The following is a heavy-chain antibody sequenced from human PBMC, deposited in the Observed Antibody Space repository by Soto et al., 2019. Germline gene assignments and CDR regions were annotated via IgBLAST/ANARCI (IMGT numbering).Heavy chain of an antibody. J-gene: IGHJ6*02. Sequence: ASVKVSCKASGYTFTSYAMHWVRQAPGQRLEWMGWINAGNGNTNYAQKFQGWVTMTRDTSISTAYMELSRLRSDDTAVYYCARGEGIYDYVWGSYRYTYGMDVWGQGTTVTVSS. V-gene: IGHV1-3*01. D-gene: IGHD3-16*02. CDR2: INAGNGNT. CDR1: GYTFTSYA. CDR3: ARGEGIYDYVWGSYRYTYGMDV.